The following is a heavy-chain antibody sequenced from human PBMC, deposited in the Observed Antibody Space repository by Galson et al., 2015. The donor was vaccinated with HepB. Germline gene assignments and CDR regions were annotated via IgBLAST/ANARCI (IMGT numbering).Heavy chain of an antibody. CDR3: AREKWPHQKGVIAEYFQH. Sequence: SVKVSCKASGGTFSSYAISWVRQAPGQGLEWMGGIILIFGTANYAQKFQGRVTITADESTSTAYMELSSLRSEDTAVYYCAREKWPHQKGVIAEYFQHWGQGTLVTVSS. D-gene: IGHD2-21*01. V-gene: IGHV1-69*13. CDR1: GGTFSSYA. J-gene: IGHJ1*01. CDR2: IILIFGTA.